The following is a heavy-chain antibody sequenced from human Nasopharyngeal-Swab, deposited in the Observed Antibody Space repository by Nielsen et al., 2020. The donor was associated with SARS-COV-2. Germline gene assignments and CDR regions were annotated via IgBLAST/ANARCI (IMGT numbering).Heavy chain of an antibody. CDR1: GFTFSSHW. D-gene: IGHD2-2*01. CDR2: ISEDGSIT. CDR3: ASQLGHPDS. J-gene: IGHJ4*02. V-gene: IGHV3-74*01. Sequence: GVLKISGAASGFTFSSHWMHWVRQAPGKGLVWVSRISEDGSITTYADSVKGRFTISRDNAKNTLFLQMHSLRADDTAIYYCASQLGHPDSWGQGTLVTVSS.